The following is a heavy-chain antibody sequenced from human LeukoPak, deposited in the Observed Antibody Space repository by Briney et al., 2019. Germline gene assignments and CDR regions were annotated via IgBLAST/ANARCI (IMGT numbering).Heavy chain of an antibody. D-gene: IGHD1-26*01. CDR3: ARGETGSYGGSYQTVGY. Sequence: TGGSLRLSCAASGFIFSSFAMSWVRQAPGKGLVWVSRIDRDGSSTTYADSVKGRFTISRDNAKNTLYLQMNSLRAEDTAVYYCARGETGSYGGSYQTVGYWGQGTLVTVSS. J-gene: IGHJ4*02. CDR1: GFIFSSFA. CDR2: IDRDGSST. V-gene: IGHV3-74*01.